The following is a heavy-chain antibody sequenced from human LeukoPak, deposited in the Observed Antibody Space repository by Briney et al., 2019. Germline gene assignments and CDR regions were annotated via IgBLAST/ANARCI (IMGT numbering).Heavy chain of an antibody. CDR3: AKDPYDILTGFGMDV. J-gene: IGHJ6*02. CDR1: GFTFSSYA. D-gene: IGHD3-9*01. Sequence: GGSLRLSRAASGFTFSSYAVTWVRQAPGKGLEWVSGISGSGGSTKYADSVKGRFTISRDSSKNTLYLHVNSLRAEDTAVYYCAKDPYDILTGFGMDVWGQATTVIVSS. CDR2: ISGSGGST. V-gene: IGHV3-23*01.